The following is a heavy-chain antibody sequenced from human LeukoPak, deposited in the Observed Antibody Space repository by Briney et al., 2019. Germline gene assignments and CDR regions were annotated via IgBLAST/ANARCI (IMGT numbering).Heavy chain of an antibody. V-gene: IGHV4-61*01. D-gene: IGHD5-18*01. Sequence: SETLSLTCTVSGGSVSSGSYYWSWIRQPPGKGLEWIGYIYYSGSTNYNPSLKSRVTISVDTSKNQFSLKLSSVTAADTAVYYCARALGYSYGSSYYYYYGMDVWGQGTTVTVSS. CDR3: ARALGYSYGSSYYYYYGMDV. CDR2: IYYSGST. J-gene: IGHJ6*02. CDR1: GGSVSSGSYY.